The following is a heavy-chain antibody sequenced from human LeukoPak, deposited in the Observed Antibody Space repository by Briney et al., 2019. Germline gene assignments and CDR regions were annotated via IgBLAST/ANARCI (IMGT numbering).Heavy chain of an antibody. CDR3: ARGPRLPSIAAD. V-gene: IGHV4-38-2*02. CDR1: GYSISSGYY. J-gene: IGHJ4*02. D-gene: IGHD6-25*01. CDR2: IYHSGST. Sequence: PSETLSLTCTVSGYSISSGYYWGWIRQPPGKGLEWIGSIYHSGSTYYNPSLKSRVTISVDTSKNQFSLKLSSVTAADTAVYYCARGPRLPSIAADWGQGTLVTVSS.